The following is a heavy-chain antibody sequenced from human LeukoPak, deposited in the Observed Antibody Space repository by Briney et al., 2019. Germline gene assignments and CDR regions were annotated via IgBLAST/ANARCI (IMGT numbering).Heavy chain of an antibody. CDR1: GYSFTSYW. CDR2: IYPGDSDT. CDR3: ARLPPRRGSIVSLRFDP. V-gene: IGHV5-51*01. Sequence: GESLKISCKGSGYSFTSYWIGWVRQMPGKGLEWMGIIYPGDSDTRYSPSFQGQVTISADKSISTAYLQWSSLKASDTAMYYCARLPPRRGSIVSLRFDPWGQGTLVTVSS. J-gene: IGHJ5*02. D-gene: IGHD5/OR15-5a*01.